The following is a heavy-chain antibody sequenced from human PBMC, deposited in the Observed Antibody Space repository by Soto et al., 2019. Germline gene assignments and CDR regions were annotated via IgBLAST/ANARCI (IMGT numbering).Heavy chain of an antibody. J-gene: IGHJ6*02. V-gene: IGHV1-2*02. CDR1: GYTFTGYY. Sequence: ASVKVSCKASGYTFTGYYMHWVRQAPGQGLEWMGWINPNSGGTNYAQKFQGRVTMTRETSISTAYMELSRLRSDDTAVYYCARAYCSSTSCYTRGYYYYYGMDVWGQGTTVTVSS. CDR3: ARAYCSSTSCYTRGYYYYYGMDV. D-gene: IGHD2-2*02. CDR2: INPNSGGT.